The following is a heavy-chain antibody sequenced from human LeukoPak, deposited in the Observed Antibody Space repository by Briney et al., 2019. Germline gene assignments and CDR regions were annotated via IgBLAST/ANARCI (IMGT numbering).Heavy chain of an antibody. J-gene: IGHJ3*02. Sequence: SETLSLTCTVSGGSISSSTYYWSWVRQPPGKGLEWIGYISYSGSTNCNPSLKSRVTISVDTSKNQFSLKLSSVTAADTAEYYCARPIVGATNDAFDIWGQGTMVTVSS. V-gene: IGHV4-61*05. D-gene: IGHD1-26*01. CDR2: ISYSGST. CDR1: GGSISSSTYY. CDR3: ARPIVGATNDAFDI.